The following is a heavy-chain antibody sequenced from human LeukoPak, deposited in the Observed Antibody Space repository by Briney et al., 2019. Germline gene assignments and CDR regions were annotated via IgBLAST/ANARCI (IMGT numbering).Heavy chain of an antibody. CDR3: ARVSLSSGCLSN. J-gene: IGHJ4*02. Sequence: GGSLRLSCAASGLTFSNYWMHWVRQAPGKGLVWVSRISSDESITSYAGSVKGRFTISRDNAKNTLFLQMNGLRAEDTAVYYCARVSLSSGCLSNWGQGTLVTVSS. V-gene: IGHV3-74*01. CDR2: ISSDESIT. D-gene: IGHD6-19*01. CDR1: GLTFSNYW.